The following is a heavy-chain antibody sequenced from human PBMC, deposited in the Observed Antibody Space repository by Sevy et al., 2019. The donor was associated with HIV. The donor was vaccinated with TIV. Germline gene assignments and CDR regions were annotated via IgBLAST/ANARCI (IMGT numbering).Heavy chain of an antibody. J-gene: IGHJ4*02. D-gene: IGHD6-19*01. Sequence: GGSLRLSCAASGFAFSDYYMYWIRQAPGKGLEWVSCISGLTNYINYADSVKGRFTISRDNAKNSVYLQMNSLRAEDTAVYYCARRSSGWDYFDYWGQGTPVTVSS. CDR2: ISGLTNYI. CDR1: GFAFSDYY. CDR3: ARRSSGWDYFDY. V-gene: IGHV3-11*06.